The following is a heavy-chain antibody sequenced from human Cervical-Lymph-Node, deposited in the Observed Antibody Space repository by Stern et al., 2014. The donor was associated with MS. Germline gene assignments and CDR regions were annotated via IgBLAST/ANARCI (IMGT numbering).Heavy chain of an antibody. J-gene: IGHJ4*02. CDR2: ISYIGST. Sequence: QVQLQESGPGLVKPSQTLSLTCTVSGASISTVGYYWSWIRQHPGKGLEWIGCISYIGSTYYNPSLKSRVSISVDTSKNQFSLNLSSVTAADTALYYCARSDRLWGSFDYWGQGTLVTVSS. CDR1: GASISTVGYY. CDR3: ARSDRLWGSFDY. D-gene: IGHD3-16*01. V-gene: IGHV4-31*03.